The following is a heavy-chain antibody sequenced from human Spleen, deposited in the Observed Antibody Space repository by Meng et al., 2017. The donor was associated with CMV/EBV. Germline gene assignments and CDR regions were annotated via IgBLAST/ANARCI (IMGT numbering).Heavy chain of an antibody. J-gene: IGHJ4*02. D-gene: IGHD2-8*01. Sequence: GGSLRLSCAASGFTFSNYWMHWVRQAPGKGLVWVSHIKSDGSSTRYADSVKGRFTISRDNAKNTLYLQMSSLRAEDTAVYYCARAQVYYFDSWGQGTLVTVSS. CDR1: GFTFSNYW. CDR3: ARAQVYYFDS. CDR2: IKSDGSST. V-gene: IGHV3-74*01.